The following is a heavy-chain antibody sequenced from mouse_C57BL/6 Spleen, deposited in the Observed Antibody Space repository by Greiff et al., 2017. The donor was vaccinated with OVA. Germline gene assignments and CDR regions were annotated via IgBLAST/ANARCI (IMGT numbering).Heavy chain of an antibody. CDR3: ARNYYGSSYGAY. D-gene: IGHD1-1*01. CDR1: GYTFTSYW. V-gene: IGHV1-64*01. CDR2: IHPNSGST. Sequence: QAQLQQPGAELVKPGASVKLSCKASGYTFTSYWMHWVKQRPGQGLEWIGMIHPNSGSTNYNEKFKSKATLTVDKSSSTAYMQLSSLTSEDSAVYYCARNYYGSSYGAYWGQGTLVTVSA. J-gene: IGHJ3*01.